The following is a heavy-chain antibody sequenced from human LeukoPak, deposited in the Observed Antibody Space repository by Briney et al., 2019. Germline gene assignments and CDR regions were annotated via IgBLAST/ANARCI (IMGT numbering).Heavy chain of an antibody. J-gene: IGHJ4*02. CDR2: IYHSGRT. Sequence: SETLSLTCTVSGYSISSGYYWGWIRQPPGKGLEWIGSIYHSGRTFYNPSLKSRVTTSVDTSKNQFSLRLSSVTAADTAVYYCARWVDLTVYWGQGTLVTVSS. CDR3: ARWVDLTVY. V-gene: IGHV4-38-2*02. CDR1: GYSISSGYY. D-gene: IGHD3-9*01.